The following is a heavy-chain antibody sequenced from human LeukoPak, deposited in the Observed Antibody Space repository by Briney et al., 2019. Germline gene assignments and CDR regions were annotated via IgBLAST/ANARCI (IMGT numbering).Heavy chain of an antibody. D-gene: IGHD2-15*01. CDR1: GFSFSDFG. CDR2: ISSGGTTI. J-gene: IGHJ4*02. CDR3: ARVRCSAGTCSYFDY. V-gene: IGHV3-48*02. Sequence: GGSLRLSCAASGFSFSDFGMGWVRQAPGKGLEWVSYISSGGTTIYYADSVKGRFTISRDNAKNSLYLQMNSLIDEDTAVYYCARVRCSAGTCSYFDYWGQGTLVTVSS.